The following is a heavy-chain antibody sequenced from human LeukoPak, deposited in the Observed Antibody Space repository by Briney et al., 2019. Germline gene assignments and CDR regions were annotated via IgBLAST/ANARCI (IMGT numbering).Heavy chain of an antibody. CDR2: ISSSSYI. V-gene: IGHV3-21*01. CDR3: ARASYGDYSYFDY. J-gene: IGHJ4*02. D-gene: IGHD4-17*01. CDR1: GFTFSSYS. Sequence: PGGSLRLSCAASGFTFSSYSMNWVRQAPGKGVEWVSSISSSSYIYYADSVKGRFTISRDNAKNSLYLQMNSLRAEDTAVYYCARASYGDYSYFDYWGQGTLVIVSS.